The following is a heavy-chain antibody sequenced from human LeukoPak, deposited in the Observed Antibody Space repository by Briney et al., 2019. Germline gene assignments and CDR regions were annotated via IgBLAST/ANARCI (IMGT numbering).Heavy chain of an antibody. CDR2: IIPIFGTA. Sequence: SVKVSCKASGGTFSSYAISWVRQAPGQGPEWMGRIIPIFGTANYAQKFQGRVTITTDESTSTAYMELSSLRSEDTAVYYCARTNGEDGYNPQGYYYYMDVWGKGTTVTVSS. CDR3: ARTNGEDGYNPQGYYYYMDV. J-gene: IGHJ6*03. V-gene: IGHV1-69*05. D-gene: IGHD5-24*01. CDR1: GGTFSSYA.